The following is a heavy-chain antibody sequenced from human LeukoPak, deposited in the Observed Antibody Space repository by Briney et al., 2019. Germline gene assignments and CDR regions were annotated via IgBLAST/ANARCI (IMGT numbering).Heavy chain of an antibody. CDR1: DGSVSSGSYY. J-gene: IGHJ4*02. CDR3: AREAMYSYGNNFDY. Sequence: SETLSLTCTVSDGSVSSGSYYWSWIRQPPGKGLEWIGYIYYSGSTNYNPSLKSRVTISVDTSKNQFSLKLSSVTAADTAVYHCAREAMYSYGNNFDYWGQGTLVTVSS. V-gene: IGHV4-61*01. D-gene: IGHD5-18*01. CDR2: IYYSGST.